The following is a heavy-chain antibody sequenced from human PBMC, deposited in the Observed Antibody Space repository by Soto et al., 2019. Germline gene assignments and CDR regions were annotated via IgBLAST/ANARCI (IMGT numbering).Heavy chain of an antibody. CDR1: GGSISSYY. V-gene: IGHV4-59*08. D-gene: IGHD1-26*01. CDR2: IYYSGST. Sequence: QVQLQESGPGLVKPSETLSLTCTVSGGSISSYYWSWIRQPPGKGLEWIGYIYYSGSTNYNPSLTGRVTISVDTAKNQFSLKLSSVSAADTAVYYCSRRWGALFDYWGQGTLVTVSS. J-gene: IGHJ4*02. CDR3: SRRWGALFDY.